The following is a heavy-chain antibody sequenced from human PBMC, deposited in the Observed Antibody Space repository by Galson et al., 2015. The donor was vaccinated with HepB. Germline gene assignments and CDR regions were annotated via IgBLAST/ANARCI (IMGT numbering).Heavy chain of an antibody. J-gene: IGHJ2*01. CDR3: ARDDDYGDSLTHWYFDL. CDR2: INSDGSST. CDR1: GVTFSSYW. Sequence: SLRLSCAASGVTFSSYWMHWVRQAPGKGLVWVSRINSDGSSTSYADSVKGRFTISRDNAKNTLYLQMNSLRAEDTAVYYCARDDDYGDSLTHWYFDLWGRGTLVTASS. V-gene: IGHV3-74*01. D-gene: IGHD4-17*01.